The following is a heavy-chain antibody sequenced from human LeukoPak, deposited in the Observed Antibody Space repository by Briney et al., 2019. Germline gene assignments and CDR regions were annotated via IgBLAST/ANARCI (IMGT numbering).Heavy chain of an antibody. J-gene: IGHJ4*02. CDR1: GFTFSTFD. Sequence: GGSLRLSCEASGFTFSTFDMSWVRQAPGKGLEWVSVIRGSDGSTYYADSVKGRFSISKDSSKDTLYLQMKSLRAEDTAVYYCVNGAWFDYWGQGTLVTVSS. V-gene: IGHV3-23*01. D-gene: IGHD3-10*01. CDR3: VNGAWFDY. CDR2: IRGSDGST.